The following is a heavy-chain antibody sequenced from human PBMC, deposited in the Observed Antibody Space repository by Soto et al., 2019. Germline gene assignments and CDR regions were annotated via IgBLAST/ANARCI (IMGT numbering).Heavy chain of an antibody. CDR3: ATVFDYSSGYSHFDY. J-gene: IGHJ4*02. CDR2: ITSTSRTI. D-gene: IGHD3-22*01. CDR1: GFTSSSYS. Sequence: EVQLVESGGGLVQPGGSLRLSCAASGFTSSSYSMSWVRQAPGKGLEWISYITSTSRTIYSADSVKGRFTISRDNAKNSLFLQMNSLRDEDTAVYYCATVFDYSSGYSHFDYWGQGTLVTVSS. V-gene: IGHV3-48*02.